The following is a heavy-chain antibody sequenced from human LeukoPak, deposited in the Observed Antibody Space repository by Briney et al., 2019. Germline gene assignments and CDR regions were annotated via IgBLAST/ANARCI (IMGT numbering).Heavy chain of an antibody. Sequence: GGSLRHFCAASGFTVSSNYMTWVRQAPGKGLEWVSVIYSGGSTYYADSVKGRFTISRDNSKNTLYLQMNSLRAEDTAVYYCARVRGDTAVVTGDYYYYMDVWVKGTTVTVSS. CDR1: GFTVSSNY. V-gene: IGHV3-53*01. J-gene: IGHJ6*03. D-gene: IGHD5-18*01. CDR2: IYSGGST. CDR3: ARVRGDTAVVTGDYYYYMDV.